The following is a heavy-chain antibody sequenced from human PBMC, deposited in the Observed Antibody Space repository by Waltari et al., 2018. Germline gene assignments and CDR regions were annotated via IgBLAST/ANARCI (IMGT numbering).Heavy chain of an antibody. CDR2: SNSDGSST. J-gene: IGHJ3*02. V-gene: IGHV3-74*01. D-gene: IGHD1-7*01. CDR3: ASGNSHAFDI. CDR1: GSTFSRTW. Sequence: EVQLVESLGGLIQPWGSLRRTCAALGSTFSRTWMHWVRQAPGKGLVWVERSNSDGSSTSNADSVKGRFTISRDNAKNTLYLQMNSLRAEDTAMYYCASGNSHAFDIWGQGTMVTVSS.